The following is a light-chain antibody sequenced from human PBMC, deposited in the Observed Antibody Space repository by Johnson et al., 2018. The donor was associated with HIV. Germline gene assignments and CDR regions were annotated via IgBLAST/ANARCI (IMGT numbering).Light chain of an antibody. CDR1: SSNIGNNY. CDR3: GTWDSSLSAGYV. CDR2: ENN. Sequence: QPVLTQPPSVSAAPGQKVTISCSGSSSNIGNNYVSWYQQLPGTAPKLLIYENNKRPSGIPDRFSGSTSGTSATLGITGLQTGDEADYYCGTWDSSLSAGYVFGTGTKVTVL. V-gene: IGLV1-51*02. J-gene: IGLJ1*01.